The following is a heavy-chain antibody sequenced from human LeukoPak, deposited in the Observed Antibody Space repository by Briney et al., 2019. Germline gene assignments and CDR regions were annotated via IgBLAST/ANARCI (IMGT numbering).Heavy chain of an antibody. D-gene: IGHD5-24*01. CDR3: ARDNSVRDEAWWFNP. CDR1: GYTLTELS. Sequence: ASVKVSCKVSGYTLTELSMHWVRQAPGKGLEWMGGFDPEDGETIYAQRFQGRVTMTEDTSTDTAYMELSSLRSEDTAVYYCARDNSVRDEAWWFNPWGQGTLVTVSS. CDR2: FDPEDGET. J-gene: IGHJ5*02. V-gene: IGHV1-24*01.